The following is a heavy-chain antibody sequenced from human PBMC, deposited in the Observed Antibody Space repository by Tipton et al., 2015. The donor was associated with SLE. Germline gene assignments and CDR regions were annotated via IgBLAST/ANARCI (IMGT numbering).Heavy chain of an antibody. J-gene: IGHJ4*02. CDR2: ISYSGNT. CDR1: GGSISSASYY. V-gene: IGHV4-39*01. D-gene: IGHD3-16*01. Sequence: TLSLTCTVSGGSISSASYYWGWIRQPPGKGLEWIGSISYSGNTHYNPSLESRVSMSVDTSKNKFSLTLTSVTAADTAVYYCARQSYVFPYFFDYWGQGTLVTVSS. CDR3: ARQSYVFPYFFDY.